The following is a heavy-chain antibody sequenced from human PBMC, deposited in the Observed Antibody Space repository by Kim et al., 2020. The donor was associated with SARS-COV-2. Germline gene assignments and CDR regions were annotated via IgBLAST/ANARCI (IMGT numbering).Heavy chain of an antibody. V-gene: IGHV5-10-1*01. CDR3: AWLVQDYYYGMDV. J-gene: IGHJ6*02. Sequence: YSPSFQGHVTISADKSISTAYLQWSRLKASDTAMYYCAWLVQDYYYGMDVWGQGTTVTVSS. D-gene: IGHD6-6*01.